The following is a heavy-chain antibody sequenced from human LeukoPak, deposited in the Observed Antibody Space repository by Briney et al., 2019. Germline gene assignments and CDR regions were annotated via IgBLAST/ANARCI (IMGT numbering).Heavy chain of an antibody. CDR2: ITPDEIT. D-gene: IGHD1-1*01. CDR1: GFTFRNYL. J-gene: IGHJ4*02. Sequence: PGGSLRLSCAASGFTFRNYLMHWVRQAPGKGLVWVSRITPDEITTYADSVKGRFTISRDNAKNMLYLQMNSLRAEDTAVYYCATERAGTSGYIVFDNWGQGTLVTVSS. CDR3: ATERAGTSGYIVFDN. V-gene: IGHV3-74*01.